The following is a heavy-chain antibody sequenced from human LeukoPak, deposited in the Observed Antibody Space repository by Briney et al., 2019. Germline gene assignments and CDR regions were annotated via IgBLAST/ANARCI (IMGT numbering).Heavy chain of an antibody. V-gene: IGHV5-51*01. CDR1: GYSFTSYW. J-gene: IGHJ5*02. CDR2: IYPGDSDT. D-gene: IGHD3-3*01. Sequence: GESLKISCKGSGYSFTSYWIGWVRQIPGKGLEWMGIIYPGDSDTRYSPSFQGQVTISADKSISTAYLQWSSLKASDTAMYYCARGPYYDFWSGPDANWFDPWGQGTLVTVSS. CDR3: ARGPYYDFWSGPDANWFDP.